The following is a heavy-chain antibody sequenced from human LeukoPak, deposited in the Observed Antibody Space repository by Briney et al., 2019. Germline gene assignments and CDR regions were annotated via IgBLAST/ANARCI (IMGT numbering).Heavy chain of an antibody. J-gene: IGHJ3*02. V-gene: IGHV3-30-3*01. CDR3: AREFLGYCSSTSCYRGAFDI. D-gene: IGHD2-2*02. Sequence: GGSLRLSCAASGFTFSSYAMYWVRQAPGKGLEWVAVISYDGSNKYYADSVKGRFTISRDNSKNTLYLQMNSLRAEDTAVYYCAREFLGYCSSTSCYRGAFDIWGQGTMVTVSS. CDR2: ISYDGSNK. CDR1: GFTFSSYA.